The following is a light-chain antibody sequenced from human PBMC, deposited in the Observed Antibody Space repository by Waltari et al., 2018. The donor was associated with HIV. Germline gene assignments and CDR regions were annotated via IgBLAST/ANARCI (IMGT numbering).Light chain of an antibody. CDR2: QDN. CDR3: QTWDSNTGV. V-gene: IGLV3-1*01. J-gene: IGLJ3*02. CDR1: KLGEKY. Sequence: SYELTQPPSVSVSPGQTVSITCSGDKLGEKYACWYQQRPGQSPLLVIYQDNQRPSGIPGRFSGSNAGNTATLTISGTQAMDEADYYCQTWDSNTGVFGGGTKLTVL.